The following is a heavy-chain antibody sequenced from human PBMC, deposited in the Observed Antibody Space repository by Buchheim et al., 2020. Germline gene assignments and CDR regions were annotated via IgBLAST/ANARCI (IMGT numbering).Heavy chain of an antibody. Sequence: QLQLQESGPGLVKPSETLSLTCTVSGGSISSSSYYWGWIRQPPGKGLEWIGSIYYSGSTYYNPSLKSRVTIHVDTSKNQFSLKLSSVTAADTAVYYCARVPPACGGDCYFDYWGQGTL. V-gene: IGHV4-39*07. J-gene: IGHJ4*02. D-gene: IGHD2-21*02. CDR2: IYYSGST. CDR3: ARVPPACGGDCYFDY. CDR1: GGSISSSSYY.